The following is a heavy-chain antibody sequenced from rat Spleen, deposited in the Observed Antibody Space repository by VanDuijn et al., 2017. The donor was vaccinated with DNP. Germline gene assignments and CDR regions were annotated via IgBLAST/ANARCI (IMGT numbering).Heavy chain of an antibody. CDR1: GFTFSDYA. D-gene: IGHD1-7*01. CDR2: IIYDGSST. CDR3: ATPMPSYYGSPYFDY. Sequence: EVQLVESGGGLVQPGNSLKLSCAASGFTFSDYAMAWVRQSPKKGLEWVATIIYDGSSTYYRDSVKGRFTISRDNAKSTLYLQMDSLRSEDTATYYCATPMPSYYGSPYFDYWGQGVMVTVSS. V-gene: IGHV5S10*01. J-gene: IGHJ2*01.